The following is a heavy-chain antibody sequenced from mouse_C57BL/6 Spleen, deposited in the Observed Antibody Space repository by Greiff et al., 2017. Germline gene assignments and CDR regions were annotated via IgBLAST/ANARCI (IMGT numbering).Heavy chain of an antibody. CDR1: GYAFTNYL. CDR2: INPGSGGT. J-gene: IGHJ2*01. D-gene: IGHD2-14*01. Sequence: VQLQQSGAELVRPGTSVKVSCKASGYAFTNYLIEWVKQRPGQGLEWIGVINPGSGGTNYNEKFKGKATLTADKSSSTAYMQLSSLTSEDSAVYFCARLNGLGRYFDYWGQGTTLTVSS. CDR3: ARLNGLGRYFDY. V-gene: IGHV1-54*01.